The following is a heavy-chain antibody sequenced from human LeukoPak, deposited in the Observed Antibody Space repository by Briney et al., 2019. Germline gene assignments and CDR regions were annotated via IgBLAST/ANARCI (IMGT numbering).Heavy chain of an antibody. CDR2: FDPEDGET. CDR3: ATAPPGYYDSSAIKAY. V-gene: IGHV1-24*01. CDR1: GYTLTELS. J-gene: IGHJ4*02. Sequence: ASAKVSCKVSGYTLTELSMHWVRQAPGKGLEWMGGFDPEDGETIYAQKFQGRVTMTEDTSTDTAYMELSSLRSEDTAVYYCATAPPGYYDSSAIKAYWGQGTLVTVSS. D-gene: IGHD3-22*01.